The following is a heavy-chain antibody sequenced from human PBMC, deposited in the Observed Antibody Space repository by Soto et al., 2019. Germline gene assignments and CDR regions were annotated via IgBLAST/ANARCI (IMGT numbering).Heavy chain of an antibody. V-gene: IGHV4-39*01. J-gene: IGHJ4*01. D-gene: IGHD6-13*01. CDR3: ASLRTHYVGSSWDD. CDR2: IYYTGNT. CDR1: GGSISSESYL. Sequence: QLQLQESGPGLVKPSETLSLTCTVSGGSISSESYLWGWIRQSPGESLEWIGNIYYTGNTYYNPSLKSRVTISVDTSKNQSSLNLNSVTAADTAVYYCASLRTHYVGSSWDDWGHGTLVTVSS.